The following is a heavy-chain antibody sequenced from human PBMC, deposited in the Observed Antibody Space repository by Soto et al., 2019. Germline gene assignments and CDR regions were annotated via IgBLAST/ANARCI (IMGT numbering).Heavy chain of an antibody. CDR1: GFTLSSYG. CDR2: ISYDGSNK. J-gene: IGHJ6*02. Sequence: PGGSLRLSCAASGFTLSSYGMHWVRQAPGKGLEWVAVISYDGSNKYYADSVKGRFTISRDNSKNTLYLQMNSLRAEDTAVYYCAKENYSYYYGMDVWGQGTTVTVSS. CDR3: AKENYSYYYGMDV. V-gene: IGHV3-30*18.